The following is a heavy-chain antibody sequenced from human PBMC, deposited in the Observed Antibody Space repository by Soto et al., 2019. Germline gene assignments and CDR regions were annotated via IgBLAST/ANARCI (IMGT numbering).Heavy chain of an antibody. J-gene: IGHJ4*02. D-gene: IGHD6-19*01. CDR1: GGSISGHY. Sequence: QVQLQESGPGLVKPSETLSLTCTVSGGSISGHYWSWIRQPPGKGLEWIGYIYYSGSTAYNPSLKSRLTISVDTSKNEFSLELSSVTAADTAVYYCARGGWSLDYWGQGTLVTVSS. V-gene: IGHV4-59*11. CDR2: IYYSGST. CDR3: ARGGWSLDY.